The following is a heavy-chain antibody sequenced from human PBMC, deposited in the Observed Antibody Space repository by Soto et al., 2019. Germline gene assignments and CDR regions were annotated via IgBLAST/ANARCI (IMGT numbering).Heavy chain of an antibody. Sequence: GSLRRSCAASGFTCSSYAMSWVRQAPGKGLEWVSAISGSGGSTYYADSVKGRFTISRDNSKNTLYLQMNSLRAEDTAVYYCAKDRDDFWSGYSDYWGQGTLVTVSS. CDR2: ISGSGGST. CDR3: AKDRDDFWSGYSDY. V-gene: IGHV3-23*01. CDR1: GFTCSSYA. J-gene: IGHJ4*02. D-gene: IGHD3-3*01.